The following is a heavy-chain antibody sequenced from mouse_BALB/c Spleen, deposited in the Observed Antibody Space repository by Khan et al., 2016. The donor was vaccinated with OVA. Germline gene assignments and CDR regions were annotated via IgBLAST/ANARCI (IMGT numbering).Heavy chain of an antibody. CDR3: ARNFFYGTGDYAMDY. CDR2: ISPYSGNT. CDR1: GYTFTEYA. V-gene: IGHV1S137*01. J-gene: IGHJ4*01. D-gene: IGHD2-1*01. Sequence: QVQLKQSGPELVRPGVSVKISCKGSGYTFTEYATYRVKQSHAKTLEWIGVISPYSGNTNYNQKFEDKATMTVDKSSSTAYLELARLTSEDSAIYYYARNFFYGTGDYAMDYWGQGTSVTVSS.